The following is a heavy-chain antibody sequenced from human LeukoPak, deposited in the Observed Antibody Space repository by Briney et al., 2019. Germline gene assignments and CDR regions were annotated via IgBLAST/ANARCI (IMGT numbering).Heavy chain of an antibody. Sequence: GGSLRLSCAASGFTFSSYSMNWVRQAPEKGLEWVSYISSSSSTIYYADSVKGRFTISRDNAKNSLYLQMNSLRAEDTAVYYCASIYLIVGATTFDYWGQGTLVTVSS. CDR1: GFTFSSYS. D-gene: IGHD1-26*01. V-gene: IGHV3-48*01. J-gene: IGHJ4*02. CDR2: ISSSSSTI. CDR3: ASIYLIVGATTFDY.